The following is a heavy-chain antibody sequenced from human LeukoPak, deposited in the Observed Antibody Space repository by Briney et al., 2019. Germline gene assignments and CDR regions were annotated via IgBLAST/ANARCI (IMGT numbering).Heavy chain of an antibody. Sequence: PGGSLRLSCAASGFTFSSYSMNWVRQASGKGLEWVSSISSSSSYIYYADSVKGRFTISRDNAKNSLYLQMNSLRAEDTAVYYCAREGEQWLVANWFDPWGQGTLVTVCS. V-gene: IGHV3-21*01. CDR3: AREGEQWLVANWFDP. CDR1: GFTFSSYS. CDR2: ISSSSSYI. D-gene: IGHD6-19*01. J-gene: IGHJ5*02.